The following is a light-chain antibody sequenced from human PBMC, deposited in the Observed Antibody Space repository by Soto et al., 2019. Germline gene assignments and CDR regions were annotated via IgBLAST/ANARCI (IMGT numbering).Light chain of an antibody. CDR3: QQNYNAPWT. CDR2: PAS. J-gene: IGKJ1*01. CDR1: QSISRY. V-gene: IGKV1-39*01. Sequence: DIQMTQSPSSLSASVGDRVTITCRASQSISRYLNWYQQKPGKAPNLLIYPASSLQSGVPSRFSGSGSGTDFTLTISSLQREDFATYYCQQNYNAPWTFGEGTKVDIK.